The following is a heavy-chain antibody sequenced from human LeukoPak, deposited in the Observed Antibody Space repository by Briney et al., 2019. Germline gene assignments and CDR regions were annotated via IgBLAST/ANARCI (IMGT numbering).Heavy chain of an antibody. CDR3: ARVDPSSSSPRGYFDY. J-gene: IGHJ4*02. CDR1: GGSLSTSSYY. CDR2: IFYSGST. Sequence: SETLSLTCTVSGGSLSTSSYYWGWIRQPPGKGLEWIGSIFYSGSTYYNPSLKSRVTVSLDTSKNQFSLKLSSVTAADTAVYYCARVDPSSSSPRGYFDYWGQGTLVTVSS. D-gene: IGHD6-13*01. V-gene: IGHV4-39*07.